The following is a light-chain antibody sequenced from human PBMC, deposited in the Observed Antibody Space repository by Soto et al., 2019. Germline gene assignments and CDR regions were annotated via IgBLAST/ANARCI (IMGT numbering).Light chain of an antibody. Sequence: DLQMAQSPSSLSASVGDRVTITCRASQSISNYLKWYQQKPGKAPKLLIYSASNLQSGIPSRFSGSGSGTDFTFTISSLQPEDFATYYCQQSYSTLETFGQGTKVDIK. V-gene: IGKV1-39*01. CDR3: QQSYSTLET. CDR2: SAS. CDR1: QSISNY. J-gene: IGKJ1*01.